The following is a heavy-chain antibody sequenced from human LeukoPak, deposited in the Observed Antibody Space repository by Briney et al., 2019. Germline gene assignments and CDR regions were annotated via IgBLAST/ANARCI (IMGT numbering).Heavy chain of an antibody. CDR3: AREGIGYLDY. Sequence: GGSLRLSCAASGFTFSSYKMNWVRQAPGKGLEWASSISSSSSYKYYADSVKGRFTISRDNAKNSLYLQMNSLRAEDTAVYYCAREGIGYLDYWGQGTLVTVSS. V-gene: IGHV3-21*01. CDR2: ISSSSSYK. J-gene: IGHJ4*02. CDR1: GFTFSSYK.